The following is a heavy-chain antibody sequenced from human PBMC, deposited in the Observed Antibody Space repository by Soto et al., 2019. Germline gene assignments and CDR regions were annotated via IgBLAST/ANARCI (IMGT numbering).Heavy chain of an antibody. Sequence: SETLSLTCSLSGDSITNTEYFWGWIRQPPGKGLEWIGSVSYSGDTYYNPSLKSRVTISVDTSRNHFSLKLPSVTAADTAVYYCARQDSFGTRYNNWFDPWGPGTLVTVSS. J-gene: IGHJ5*02. D-gene: IGHD3-10*01. V-gene: IGHV4-39*01. CDR2: VSYSGDT. CDR3: ARQDSFGTRYNNWFDP. CDR1: GDSITNTEYF.